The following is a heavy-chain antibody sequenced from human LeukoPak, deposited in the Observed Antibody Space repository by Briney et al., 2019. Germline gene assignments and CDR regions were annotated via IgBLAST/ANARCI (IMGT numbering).Heavy chain of an antibody. CDR2: ISYDGSNK. CDR1: GFTFSSYA. J-gene: IGHJ5*02. Sequence: GGSLRLSCAASGFTFSSYAMHWVRQAPGKGLEWVAVISYDGSNKYYADSVKGRFTISRDNAKNSLYLQMNSLRAEDTAVYYCARYGPGSYYPNRWFDPWGQGTLVTVSS. CDR3: ARYGPGSYYPNRWFDP. V-gene: IGHV3-30*04. D-gene: IGHD3-10*01.